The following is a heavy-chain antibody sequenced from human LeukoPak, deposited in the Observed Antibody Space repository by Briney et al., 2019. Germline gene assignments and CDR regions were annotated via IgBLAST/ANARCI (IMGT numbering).Heavy chain of an antibody. J-gene: IGHJ4*02. CDR2: IYTSGST. V-gene: IGHV4-61*02. D-gene: IGHD1-26*01. CDR1: GGSISSGSYY. CDR3: ARDGVVGASEN. Sequence: SETQSLTCTVSGGSISSGSYYWSWIRQPAGKGLEWIGRIYTSGSTNYNPSLKSRVTISVDTSKNQFSLKLSSVTAADTAVYYCARDGVVGASENWGQGTLVTVSS.